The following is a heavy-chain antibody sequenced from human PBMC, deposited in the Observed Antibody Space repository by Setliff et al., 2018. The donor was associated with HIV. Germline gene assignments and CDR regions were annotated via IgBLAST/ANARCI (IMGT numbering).Heavy chain of an antibody. V-gene: IGHV4-39*07. J-gene: IGHJ4*01. CDR2: IYYSGST. CDR1: GASIGSSTYY. Sequence: PSQTLSLTCTVSGASIGSSTYYWGCIRQPPGKGLEWIGSIYYSGSTYYNPSLKSRVTISVDTSKKQFSLRLSSVTAADTAVYYCARGTSGGHSSGYYYFDYWGHGTLVTVSS. CDR3: ARGTSGGHSSGYYYFDY. D-gene: IGHD3-22*01.